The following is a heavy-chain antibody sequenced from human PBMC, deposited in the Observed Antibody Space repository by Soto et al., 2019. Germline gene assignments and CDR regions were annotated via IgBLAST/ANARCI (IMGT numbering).Heavy chain of an antibody. J-gene: IGHJ4*02. D-gene: IGHD5-12*01. CDR3: ARITYSGYDFGIDY. Sequence: SETLSLTCTVSGGSISGYYWSWIRQPPGKGLEWIGYIFYSGSTNYNPSLKSRVTISVDTSRNQFSLNLSSVTAADTAVYYCARITYSGYDFGIDYWGQGTLVTVSS. CDR2: IFYSGST. V-gene: IGHV4-59*01. CDR1: GGSISGYY.